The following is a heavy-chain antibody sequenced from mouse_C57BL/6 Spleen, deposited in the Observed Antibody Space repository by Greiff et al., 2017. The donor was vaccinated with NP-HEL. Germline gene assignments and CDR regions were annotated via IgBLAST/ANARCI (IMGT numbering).Heavy chain of an antibody. V-gene: IGHV2-5*01. CDR3: AKVSYYSNYRGFFYAMDY. CDR1: GFSLTSYR. J-gene: IGHJ4*01. Sequence: VHLVESGPGLVQPSQSLSITCTVSGFSLTSYRVHWVRQSPGKGLEWLGVIWRGGSTDYNVAFMSRLSITKDNSKSQVFFKMNSLQADDTAIYYCAKVSYYSNYRGFFYAMDYWGQGTSVTVSS. CDR2: IWRGGST. D-gene: IGHD2-5*01.